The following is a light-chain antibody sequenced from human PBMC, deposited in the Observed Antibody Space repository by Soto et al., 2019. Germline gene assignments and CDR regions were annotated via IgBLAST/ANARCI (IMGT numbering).Light chain of an antibody. Sequence: DIQMTQSPYSLSASLGDSVTITCRASQNIRTYLNWYQQKPGRAPKLLIHSASALPSGVPSTFSGSGSATEFTLTMSGLQPPDFASYYCQQRHSTPYPFGQGTKVDIK. J-gene: IGKJ2*01. CDR1: QNIRTY. CDR2: SAS. CDR3: QQRHSTPYP. V-gene: IGKV1-39*01.